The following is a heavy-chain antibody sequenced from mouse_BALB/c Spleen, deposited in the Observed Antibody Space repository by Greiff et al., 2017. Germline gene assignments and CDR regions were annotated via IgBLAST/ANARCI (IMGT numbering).Heavy chain of an antibody. D-gene: IGHD2-10*02. V-gene: IGHV2-6-7*01. J-gene: IGHJ4*01. CDR3: ARGGGLKYGNYGAMDY. CDR1: GFSLTGYG. Sequence: VKLMESGPGLVAPSQSLSITCTVSGFSLTGYGVNWVRQPPGKGLEWLGMIWGDGSTDYNSALKSRLSISKDNSKSQVFLKMNSLQTDDTARYYCARGGGLKYGNYGAMDYWGQGTSVTVSS. CDR2: IWGDGST.